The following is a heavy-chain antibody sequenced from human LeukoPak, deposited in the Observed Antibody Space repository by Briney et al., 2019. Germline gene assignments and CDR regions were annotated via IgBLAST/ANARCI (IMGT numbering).Heavy chain of an antibody. Sequence: GGSLRLSCAASGFTFSSYWMHWVRQAPGKGPVWVSRINSDGSSTSYADSVKGRLTISRDNAKNMLYLQMNSLRAEDTAVYYCAREGIRGVVGFDYWGQGILVTVSS. CDR2: INSDGSST. D-gene: IGHD3-3*01. J-gene: IGHJ4*02. V-gene: IGHV3-74*01. CDR3: AREGIRGVVGFDY. CDR1: GFTFSSYW.